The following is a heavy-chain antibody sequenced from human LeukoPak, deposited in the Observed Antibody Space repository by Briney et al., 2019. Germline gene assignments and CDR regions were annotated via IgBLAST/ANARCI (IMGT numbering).Heavy chain of an antibody. D-gene: IGHD3-22*01. CDR3: ARGPKYYYDSSGYPQGFAP. Sequence: EASVKVSCKASGYTFTSYYISWVRQATGQGFEAMEWMNPNSCNTGCAQKLQGRVTMTRNTSIRPAYMETSSLRSEDTAVYYCARGPKYYYDSSGYPQGFAPWGQGTLVTVSS. CDR1: GYTFTSYY. CDR2: MNPNSCNT. J-gene: IGHJ5*02. V-gene: IGHV1-8*01.